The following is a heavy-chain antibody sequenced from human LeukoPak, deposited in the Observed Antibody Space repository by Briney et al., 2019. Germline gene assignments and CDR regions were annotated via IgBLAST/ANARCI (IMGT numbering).Heavy chain of an antibody. CDR3: AKDSTAMGTYYFDY. V-gene: IGHV3-9*01. J-gene: IGHJ4*02. D-gene: IGHD5-18*01. Sequence: GGSLRLSCAASGFTFDDYAMHWVRQAPGKGLEWVSGISWNSGGIGYADSVKGRFTISRDNAKNSLYLQMNSLRAEDTALYYCAKDSTAMGTYYFDYWGQGTLVTVSS. CDR1: GFTFDDYA. CDR2: ISWNSGGI.